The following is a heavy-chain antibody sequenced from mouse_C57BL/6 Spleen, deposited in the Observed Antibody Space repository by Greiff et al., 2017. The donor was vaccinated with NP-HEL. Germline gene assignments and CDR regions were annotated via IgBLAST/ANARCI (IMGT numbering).Heavy chain of an antibody. CDR2: INPNNGGT. CDR3: ARYGSSYYFDC. J-gene: IGHJ2*01. V-gene: IGHV1-26*01. CDR1: GYTFTDYY. Sequence: EVQLQQSGPELVKPGASVKISCKASGYTFTDYYMNWVKQSHGKSLEWIGDINPNNGGTSYNQKFKGKATLTVDKSSSTAYMELRSLTSEDSAVYYCARYGSSYYFDCWGQGTTLTVSS. D-gene: IGHD1-1*01.